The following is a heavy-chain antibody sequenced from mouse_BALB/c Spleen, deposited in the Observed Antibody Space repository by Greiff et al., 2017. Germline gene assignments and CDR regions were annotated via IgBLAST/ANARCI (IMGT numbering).Heavy chain of an antibody. CDR3: ARGGNYVAYAMDY. V-gene: IGHV1-63*02. CDR1: GYTFTNYW. J-gene: IGHJ4*01. CDR2: IYPGGGYT. D-gene: IGHD2-1*01. Sequence: QVQLKQSGAELVRPGTSVKISCKASGYTFTNYWLGWVKQRPGHGLEWIGDIYPGGGYTNYNEKFKGKATLTADTSSSTAYMQLSSLTSEDSAVYFCARGGNYVAYAMDYWGQGTSVTVSS.